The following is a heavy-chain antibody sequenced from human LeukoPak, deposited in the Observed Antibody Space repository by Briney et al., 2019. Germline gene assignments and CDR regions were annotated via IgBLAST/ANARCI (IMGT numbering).Heavy chain of an antibody. J-gene: IGHJ4*02. V-gene: IGHV3-48*02. Sequence: GGSLRLSCAASGFTFSGYSFNWVRQGPGGGLEWVSYISYSSSIIYYTDSVKGRFTISRDNAKNSLYLQMNSLRDEDTAVYYCTRAGGSGTNSGDYWGQGTLVTVSS. CDR2: ISYSSSII. CDR3: TRAGGSGTNSGDY. CDR1: GFTFSGYS. D-gene: IGHD1-26*01.